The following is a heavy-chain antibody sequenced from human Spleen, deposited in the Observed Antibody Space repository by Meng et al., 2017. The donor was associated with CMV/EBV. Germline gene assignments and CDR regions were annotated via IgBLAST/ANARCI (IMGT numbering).Heavy chain of an antibody. V-gene: IGHV4-4*07. D-gene: IGHD6-13*01. CDR1: WCSISSYY. J-gene: IGHJ4*02. CDR2: IYTSGST. CDR3: ARDPLANGRIAAAGYNY. Sequence: QAQRRESAHGLVKPSEPRALTCSVSWCSISSYYWSWIRQPAGKGLEWIGRIYTSGSTNYNPSLKSRVTTSVDTSKNQFSLKLSSVTAADTAVYYCARDPLANGRIAAAGYNYWGQGTLVTVSS.